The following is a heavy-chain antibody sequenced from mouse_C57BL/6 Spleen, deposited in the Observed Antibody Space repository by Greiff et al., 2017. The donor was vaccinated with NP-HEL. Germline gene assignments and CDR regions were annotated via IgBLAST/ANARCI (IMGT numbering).Heavy chain of an antibody. CDR2: INYDGSST. D-gene: IGHD1-1*01. V-gene: IGHV5-16*01. Sequence: EVQVVESEGGLVQPGSSMKLSCTASGFTFSDYYMAWVRQVPEKGLEWVANINYDGSSTYYLDSLKSRFIISRDNAKNILYLQMSSLKSEDTATYYCARDGITTKGYFDVWGTGTTVTVSS. CDR3: ARDGITTKGYFDV. J-gene: IGHJ1*03. CDR1: GFTFSDYY.